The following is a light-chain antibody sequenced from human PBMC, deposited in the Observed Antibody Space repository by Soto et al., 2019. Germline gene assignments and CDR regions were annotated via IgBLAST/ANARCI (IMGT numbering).Light chain of an antibody. Sequence: EIVLTQSPGTLSLSPGDRATLSCRASQSVNSNYLAWYQRKPGQAPRLLIYGASNRATDIPYRFSASGSGXDXTXTXTRLEAEDFAVYYCQQYDSTPPTFGQGTKVEVK. CDR1: QSVNSNY. J-gene: IGKJ1*01. CDR3: QQYDSTPPT. CDR2: GAS. V-gene: IGKV3-20*01.